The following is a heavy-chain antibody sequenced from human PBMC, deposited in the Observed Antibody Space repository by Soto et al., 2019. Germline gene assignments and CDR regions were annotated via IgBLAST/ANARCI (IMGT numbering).Heavy chain of an antibody. Sequence: EVQLVESGGGLVKPGGSLRLSCAASGFTFSSYSMNWVRQAPGKGLEWVSSISSSSSYIYYADSVKGRFTISRDNAKNSLYLKMNSLRAEDTAVYYCARDGRMGGRLNWFDPWGQGPLVTVSS. D-gene: IGHD2-15*01. CDR1: GFTFSSYS. J-gene: IGHJ5*02. CDR3: ARDGRMGGRLNWFDP. CDR2: ISSSSSYI. V-gene: IGHV3-21*01.